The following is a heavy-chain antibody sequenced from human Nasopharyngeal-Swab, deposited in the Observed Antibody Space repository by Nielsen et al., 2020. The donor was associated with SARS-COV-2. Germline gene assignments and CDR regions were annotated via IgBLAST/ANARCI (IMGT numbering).Heavy chain of an antibody. CDR2: IKQDGSEK. CDR3: AKRGYSYVNKFDL. V-gene: IGHV3-7*03. D-gene: IGHD5-18*01. CDR1: GFTFSSYW. Sequence: GGSLRLSCAASGFTFSSYWMSWVREAPGKGLEWVASIKQDGSEKYYVDSVKGRFTISRDNDKNSLYLQMNSLRAEDTAVYYCAKRGYSYVNKFDLWGQGTLVTVSS. J-gene: IGHJ4*02.